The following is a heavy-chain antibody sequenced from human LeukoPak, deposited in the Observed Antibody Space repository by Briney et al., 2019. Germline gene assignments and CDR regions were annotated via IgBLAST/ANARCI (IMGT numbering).Heavy chain of an antibody. J-gene: IGHJ5*02. CDR3: ATVTPNWFDP. CDR2: INHSGST. Sequence: PSETLSLTCAVYGGSFSGYYWSWIRQPPGKGLEWIGEINHSGSTNYNPSLKSRVTISVDTSKNQFSLKLSSVTAADTAVYYCATVTPNWFDPWGQGTLVTVSS. V-gene: IGHV4-34*01. CDR1: GGSFSGYY.